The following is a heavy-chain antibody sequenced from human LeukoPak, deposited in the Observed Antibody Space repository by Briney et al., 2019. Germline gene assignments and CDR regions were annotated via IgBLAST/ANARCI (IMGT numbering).Heavy chain of an antibody. Sequence: GGSLRLSCGASGFAFSDHIMNWVRQLPGKRREGVAYFSGSGSTVYYADSVRCRFTYSRDIGKRSLYLQLKTQRVDDTSLYYCLRQFAFWGQGTLVSVSS. CDR2: FSGSGSTV. J-gene: IGHJ4*02. V-gene: IGHV3-48*01. CDR1: GFAFSDHI. CDR3: LRQFAF.